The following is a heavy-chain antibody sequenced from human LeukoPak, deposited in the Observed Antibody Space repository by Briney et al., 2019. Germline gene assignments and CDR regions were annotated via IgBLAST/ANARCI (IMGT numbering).Heavy chain of an antibody. CDR3: ARDNLRIYGMDV. D-gene: IGHD2-15*01. CDR2: ISYDGSNK. CDR1: GFTFSRYG. V-gene: IGHV3-30*19. Sequence: PGGSLRLSCAASGFTFSRYGMHWVRQAPGKGLEWVAVISYDGSNKYYADSVKGRFTISRDNSKNTRYLQMNSLRAEDTAVYYCARDNLRIYGMDVWGQGTTVTVSS. J-gene: IGHJ6*02.